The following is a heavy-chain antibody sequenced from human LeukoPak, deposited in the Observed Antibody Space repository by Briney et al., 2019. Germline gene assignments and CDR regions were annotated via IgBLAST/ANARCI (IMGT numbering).Heavy chain of an antibody. J-gene: IGHJ4*02. D-gene: IGHD3-9*01. V-gene: IGHV4-59*08. Sequence: PSETLSLNCTVSGGSISSYYWSWIRQPPGKGLEWIGSIYHSGSTYYNPSLKSRVTISVDTSKNQFSLKLSSVTAADTAVYYCASPFDDYNILTGYVNWGQGTLVTVSS. CDR2: IYHSGST. CDR3: ASPFDDYNILTGYVN. CDR1: GGSISSYY.